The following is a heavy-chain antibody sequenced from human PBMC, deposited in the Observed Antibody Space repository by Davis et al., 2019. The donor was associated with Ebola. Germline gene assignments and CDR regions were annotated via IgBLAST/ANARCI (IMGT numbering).Heavy chain of an antibody. J-gene: IGHJ3*02. V-gene: IGHV1-18*01. CDR2: ISAYNGNT. CDR3: ARVIVTAAPGEFNAFDI. CDR1: GYTFTSYG. Sequence: ASVKVSCKASGYTFTSYGISWVRQAPGQGLEWMGWISAYNGNTNYAQKLQGRVTMTTDTSTSTAYMELRSLRSDDTAVDYCARVIVTAAPGEFNAFDIWGQGTMVTVSS. D-gene: IGHD2-2*01.